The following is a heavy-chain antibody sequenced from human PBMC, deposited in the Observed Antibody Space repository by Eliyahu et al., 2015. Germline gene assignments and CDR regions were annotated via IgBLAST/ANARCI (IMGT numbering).Heavy chain of an antibody. J-gene: IGHJ4*02. D-gene: IGHD2/OR15-2a*01. Sequence: EVQLVESGGGLVKPGGSLRLXCAVXGLSFSNTWMNWVRQAPGKGLEWVGRIKKKTDGGTTXYAAPVKGRFTISRDDSKNTVYLEMNSLKIEDTAVYYCTTSPTYWGQGTLVTVSS. CDR3: TTSPTY. CDR2: IKKKTDGGTT. CDR1: GLSFSNTW. V-gene: IGHV3-15*01.